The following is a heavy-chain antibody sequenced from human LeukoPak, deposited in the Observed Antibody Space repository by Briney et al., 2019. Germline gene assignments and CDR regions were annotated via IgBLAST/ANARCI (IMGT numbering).Heavy chain of an antibody. Sequence: SETLSLTCTVSGGSISSSSFYWGWIRQTPGKGLDWIGSVYYSGSIYYNPSLESRVTLSADTSKNRFSLRLSSVTAADTAVYYCARGRRLGFRNWFDPWGQGTLVTVSS. V-gene: IGHV4-39*02. J-gene: IGHJ5*02. CDR1: GGSISSSSFY. CDR2: VYYSGSI. D-gene: IGHD3-10*01. CDR3: ARGRRLGFRNWFDP.